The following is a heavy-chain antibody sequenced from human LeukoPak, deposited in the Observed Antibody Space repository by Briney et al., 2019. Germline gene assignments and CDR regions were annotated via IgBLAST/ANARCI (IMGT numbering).Heavy chain of an antibody. D-gene: IGHD3-10*01. CDR2: ISWNSGII. CDR1: GFTFDGHA. J-gene: IGHJ6*02. CDR3: VKDKGPMVRGDGMDV. V-gene: IGHV3-9*01. Sequence: PGGSLRLSRAVSGFTFDGHAMHWVRQAPGKGLEWVAGISWNSGIIAYADSVKGRFTISRDNAKNSLYLQMNSLRPEDTAMYYCVKDKGPMVRGDGMDVWGQGTAVTASS.